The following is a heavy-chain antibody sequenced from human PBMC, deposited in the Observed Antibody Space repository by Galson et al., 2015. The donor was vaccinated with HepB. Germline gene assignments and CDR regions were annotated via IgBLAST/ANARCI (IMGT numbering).Heavy chain of an antibody. CDR3: VTPVFSSPSADY. J-gene: IGHJ4*02. CDR1: GFTFSSYA. CDR2: ISSNGGST. V-gene: IGHV3-64D*06. Sequence: SLRLSCAASGFTFSSYAMHWVRQAPGKGLEYVSAISSNGGSTYYADSVKGRFTISRDNTKNTLYLQMSSLRAEDTAVYYCVTPVFSSPSADYWGQGTLVTVSS. D-gene: IGHD6-13*01.